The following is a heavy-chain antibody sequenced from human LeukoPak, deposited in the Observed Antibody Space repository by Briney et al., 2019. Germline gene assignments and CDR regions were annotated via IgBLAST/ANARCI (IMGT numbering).Heavy chain of an antibody. V-gene: IGHV3-23*01. J-gene: IGHJ4*02. CDR1: GFTFSSYN. D-gene: IGHD6-19*01. Sequence: GGSLRLSCAASGFTFSSYNMNWVRQAPGKGLEWVSAISGSGGSTYYADSVKGRFTISRDNSKNTLYLQMNSLRAEDTAVYYCAKYAGAGTVYYFDYWGQGTLVTVSS. CDR2: ISGSGGST. CDR3: AKYAGAGTVYYFDY.